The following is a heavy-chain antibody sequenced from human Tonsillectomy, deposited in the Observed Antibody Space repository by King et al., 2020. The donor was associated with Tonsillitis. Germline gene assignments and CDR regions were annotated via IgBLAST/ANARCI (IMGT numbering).Heavy chain of an antibody. CDR3: ARGNTPRGYYYYGMDV. CDR1: GGSISNYY. CDR2: IYYSGSS. V-gene: IGHV4-59*01. Sequence: QLQESGPGLVKPSETLSLTCTVSGGSISNYYWSWIRQPPGKGLEWIGYIYYSGSSNYNPSLKSRVTISVDTSKNQFSLKLSSVTAAERAVYYCARGNTPRGYYYYGMDVWGQGTTVTVSS. D-gene: IGHD5-18*01. J-gene: IGHJ6*02.